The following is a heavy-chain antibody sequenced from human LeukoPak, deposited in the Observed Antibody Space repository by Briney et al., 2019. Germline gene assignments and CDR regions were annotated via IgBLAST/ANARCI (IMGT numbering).Heavy chain of an antibody. CDR1: GGSISSSSYY. D-gene: IGHD1-1*01. CDR2: IYYSGST. V-gene: IGHV4-39*01. J-gene: IGHJ3*02. CDR3: ARWEYKLFKGGAFDI. Sequence: SETLSLTCTVSGGSISSSSYYWGWIRQPPGKGLEWIGSIYYSGSTYYNPSLKSRVTISVDTTKNQFSLRLSSVTAADTAVYYCARWEYKLFKGGAFDIWGQGTMVTVSS.